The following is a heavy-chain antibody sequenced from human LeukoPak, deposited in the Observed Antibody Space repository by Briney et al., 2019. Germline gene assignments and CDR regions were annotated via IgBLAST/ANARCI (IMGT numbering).Heavy chain of an antibody. Sequence: PGGSLRLSCAASGFTVSSNYMSWVRQAPGKGLEWVSVIYSGGSTYYADSVKGRFTVSRENSRNMLYLEVNSLRGEDTAVYYCATSRPGALYDSRLHYFDYWGQGTLVTVSS. CDR3: ATSRPGALYDSRLHYFDY. CDR2: IYSGGST. D-gene: IGHD3-22*01. V-gene: IGHV3-53*01. J-gene: IGHJ4*02. CDR1: GFTVSSNY.